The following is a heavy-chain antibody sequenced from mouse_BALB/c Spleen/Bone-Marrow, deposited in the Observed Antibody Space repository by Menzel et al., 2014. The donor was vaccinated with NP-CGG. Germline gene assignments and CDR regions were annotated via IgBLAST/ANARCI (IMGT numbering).Heavy chain of an antibody. Sequence: QVHVKQSGAELAKPGASVKTSCKASGKTFTSYRTHWVKQRPGQGLEWIGYINPSTGYTEHKQKFKDKATWTGDKSSRTAYMHLSCLTSKDSAVYYCARQISTVGYALDYWGQEPQSPSPQ. CDR2: INPSTGYT. J-gene: IGHJ4*01. V-gene: IGHV1-4*01. D-gene: IGHD1-1*01. CDR3: ARQISTVGYALDY. CDR1: GKTFTSYR.